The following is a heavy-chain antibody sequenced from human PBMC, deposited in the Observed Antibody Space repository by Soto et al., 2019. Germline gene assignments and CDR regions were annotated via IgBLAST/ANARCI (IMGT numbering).Heavy chain of an antibody. CDR2: ISWNSGSI. J-gene: IGHJ3*02. CDR1: GFTFDDYA. CDR3: AKGYSGFLLHAFDI. Sequence: GGSLRLSCAASGFTFDDYAMHWVRQAPGKGLEWVSGISWNSGSIGYADSVKGRFTISRDNAKNSLYLQMNSLRAEDTALYYCAKGYSGFLLHAFDIWGQGTMVTVSS. V-gene: IGHV3-9*01. D-gene: IGHD5-12*01.